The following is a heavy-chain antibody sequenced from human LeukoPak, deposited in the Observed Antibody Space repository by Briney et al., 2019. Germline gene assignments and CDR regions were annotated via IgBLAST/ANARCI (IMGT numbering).Heavy chain of an antibody. CDR1: GFTFSSYA. Sequence: GGSLRLSCAASGFTFSSYAMTWVRQAPGKGLEWVSTINDRGRSTYYADSVKGRFTISRDNSKNTLYLQMNSLRAEDTAVYYCASLVGATIPFDYWGQGTLVTVSS. CDR3: ASLVGATIPFDY. D-gene: IGHD1-26*01. J-gene: IGHJ4*02. V-gene: IGHV3-23*01. CDR2: INDRGRST.